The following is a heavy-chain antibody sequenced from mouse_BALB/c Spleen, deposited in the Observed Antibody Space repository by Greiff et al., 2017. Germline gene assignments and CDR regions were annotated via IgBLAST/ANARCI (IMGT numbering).Heavy chain of an antibody. V-gene: IGHV1-80*01. CDR2: IYPGDGDT. D-gene: IGHD1-1*01. CDR3: ARKGVITTVSFDY. J-gene: IGHJ2*01. Sequence: QVQLKQSGAELVRPGSSVKISCKASGYAFSSYWMNWVKQRPGQGLEWIGQIYPGDGDTNYNGKFKGKATLTADKSSSTAYMQLSSLTSEDSAVYFCARKGVITTVSFDYWGQGTTLTVSS. CDR1: GYAFSSYW.